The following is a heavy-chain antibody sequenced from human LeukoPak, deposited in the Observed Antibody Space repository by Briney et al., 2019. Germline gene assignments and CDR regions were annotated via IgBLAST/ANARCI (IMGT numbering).Heavy chain of an antibody. D-gene: IGHD3-10*01. CDR2: IFNTGNT. CDR1: GGSINSHY. Sequence: ASETLSLTCSVSGGSINSHYWSWIRQPLGKRLEWIGYIFNTGNTNYNPSLASRVTMSVDASRAQFFLRLSPVTAADTAIYYCASRPADTTWYGVFDYWSQGTLVTVSS. V-gene: IGHV4-59*11. J-gene: IGHJ4*02. CDR3: ASRPADTTWYGVFDY.